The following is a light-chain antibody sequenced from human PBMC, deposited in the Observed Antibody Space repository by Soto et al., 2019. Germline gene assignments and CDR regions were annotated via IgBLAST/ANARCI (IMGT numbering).Light chain of an antibody. CDR3: QQYNNWPPYT. Sequence: EIVMTQSPATLSVSPGERATLSCRASQSVSSNFAWYQQKPGQAPRRLIYGPSTSATGIPARCSGSGSGTAFTLPIRSLQSEDFGVYYCQQYNNWPPYTFGQGTKLEIK. CDR2: GPS. J-gene: IGKJ2*01. V-gene: IGKV3-15*01. CDR1: QSVSSN.